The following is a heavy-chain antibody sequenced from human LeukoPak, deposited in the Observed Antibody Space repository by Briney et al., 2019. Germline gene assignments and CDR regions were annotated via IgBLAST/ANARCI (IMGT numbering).Heavy chain of an antibody. J-gene: IGHJ4*02. V-gene: IGHV3-30-3*01. CDR1: GFTFSSYA. D-gene: IGHD4-17*01. Sequence: GRSLRLSCAASGFTFSSYAMHWVRQAPGKGLEWVAVISYDGSNKYYADSVKGRFTISRDNSKNTLYLQMNSLRAEDTAVYYCARDQARGYGDHIDYWGQGTLVTVSS. CDR2: ISYDGSNK. CDR3: ARDQARGYGDHIDY.